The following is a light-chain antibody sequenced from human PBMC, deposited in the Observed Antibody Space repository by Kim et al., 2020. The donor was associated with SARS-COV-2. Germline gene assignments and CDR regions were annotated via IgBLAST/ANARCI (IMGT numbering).Light chain of an antibody. J-gene: IGLJ1*01. CDR1: SSNIGNKY. V-gene: IGLV1-51*01. Sequence: GQKVTISCSGSSSNIGNKYVSWYQQLPGTAPKLLIYDNNKRPSGIPDRLSGSKSGTSATLGITGLQTGDEADYYCGTWDSSLSAYVFGPGTKVTVL. CDR2: DNN. CDR3: GTWDSSLSAYV.